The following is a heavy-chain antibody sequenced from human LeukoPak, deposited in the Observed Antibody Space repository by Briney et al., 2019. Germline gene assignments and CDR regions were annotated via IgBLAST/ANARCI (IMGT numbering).Heavy chain of an antibody. D-gene: IGHD6-19*01. J-gene: IGHJ5*02. CDR1: GGSFSGYY. V-gene: IGHV4-34*01. CDR3: ARSLYASSNNWFDP. Sequence: SETLSLTYAVYGGSFSGYYWSWIRQPPGKGLEWIGEINHSGSTNYNPSLKSRVTISVDTSKNQFSLKLSSVTAADTAVYYCARSLYASSNNWFDPLGPGNPGHRLL. CDR2: INHSGST.